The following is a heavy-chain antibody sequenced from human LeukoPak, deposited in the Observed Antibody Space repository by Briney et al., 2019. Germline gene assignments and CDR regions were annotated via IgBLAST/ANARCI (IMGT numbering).Heavy chain of an antibody. CDR3: ARDLAGWFGELLPDY. V-gene: IGHV1-18*04. J-gene: IGHJ4*02. Sequence: GASVKVSCKASGYTFTSYGISWVRQAPGQGLEWMGWISAYSGNTNYAQKLQGRVTMTTDTSTSTAYMELRSLRSDDTAVYYCARDLAGWFGELLPDYWGQGTLVTVSS. D-gene: IGHD3-10*01. CDR1: GYTFTSYG. CDR2: ISAYSGNT.